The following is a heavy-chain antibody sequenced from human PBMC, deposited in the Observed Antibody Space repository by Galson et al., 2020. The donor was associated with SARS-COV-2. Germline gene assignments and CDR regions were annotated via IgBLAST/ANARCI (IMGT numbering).Heavy chain of an antibody. J-gene: IGHJ4*02. CDR3: VRAMAGVILFQH. D-gene: IGHD6-19*01. V-gene: IGHV4-38-2*02. CDR2: VYHSGNT. CDR1: DYSINSVFY. Sequence: SETLSLTCTVSDYSINSVFYWGWIRQAPGKGLEWIGSVYHSGNTYYNPSLKSRVTISLDTSKNQFSLQLNSVTTADTAVYYCVRAMAGVILFQHWGQGVLVTVSS.